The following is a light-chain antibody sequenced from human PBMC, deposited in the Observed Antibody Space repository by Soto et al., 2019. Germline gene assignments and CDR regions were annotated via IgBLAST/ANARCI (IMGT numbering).Light chain of an antibody. CDR1: QDIGTY. CDR3: QPLYNYPRT. V-gene: IGKV1-8*01. CDR2: DAS. J-gene: IGKJ1*01. Sequence: AIQMTQSTSSCSASTGEGVSVTCGATQDIGTYLAWYQQIPGKAPKLLIYDASTLPTRVPSRFSGSGPGTDFTLTISYLQSEDFGTYYCQPLYNYPRTFGQGTKVDI.